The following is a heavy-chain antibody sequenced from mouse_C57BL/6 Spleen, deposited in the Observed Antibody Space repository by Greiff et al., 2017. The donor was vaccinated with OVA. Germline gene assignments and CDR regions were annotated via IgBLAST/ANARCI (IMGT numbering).Heavy chain of an antibody. Sequence: EVQRVASGGGLVQPGGSLSLSCAASGFAFTDYYMSWVRQPPGTALEWLGFLRTQANGSTTEYSASVKGRFTISRDNSQSLLYLQMYALRAEDSATYYCVSGDDFAWFAYWGQGTLVTVSA. CDR2: LRTQANGSTT. D-gene: IGHD2-13*01. J-gene: IGHJ3*01. CDR1: GFAFTDYY. V-gene: IGHV7-3*01. CDR3: VSGDDFAWFAY.